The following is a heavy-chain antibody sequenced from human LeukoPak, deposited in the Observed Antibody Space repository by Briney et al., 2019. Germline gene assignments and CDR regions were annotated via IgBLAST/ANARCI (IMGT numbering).Heavy chain of an antibody. CDR2: IKQDGSEK. V-gene: IGHV3-7*01. J-gene: IGHJ3*02. CDR1: GFTFSSFR. CDR3: ARDRIVGATDAFDI. Sequence: GGSLRLSCAASGFTFSSFRMNWVRQAPGKGLEWVANIKQDGSEKYYVDSVKGRFTISRDNAKNSLYLQMNSLRAEDTAVHYCARDRIVGATDAFDIWGQGTMVTVSS. D-gene: IGHD1-26*01.